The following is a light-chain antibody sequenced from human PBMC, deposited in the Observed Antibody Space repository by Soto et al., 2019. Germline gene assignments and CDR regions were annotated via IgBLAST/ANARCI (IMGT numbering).Light chain of an antibody. CDR3: QQHETAVWT. CDR2: GAS. V-gene: IGKV3-20*01. Sequence: ATLSCRASQSVSSTYLVWYQQKVGQAPRLLIYGASSRATGIPDRFSGSGSGTDFTLTINRMEPEDFAVYYCQQHETAVWTLGQGTKVDIK. CDR1: QSVSSTY. J-gene: IGKJ1*01.